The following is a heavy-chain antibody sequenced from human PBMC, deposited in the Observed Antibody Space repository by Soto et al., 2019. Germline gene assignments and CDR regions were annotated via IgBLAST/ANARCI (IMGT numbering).Heavy chain of an antibody. D-gene: IGHD2-2*01. Sequence: GGSLRLSCAASGFTFSSYGMHWVRQAPGKGLEWVAVISYDGSNKYYADSVKGRFTISRDNSKNTLYLQMNSLRAEDTAVYYCAKDNGDIVVVPAASIAAAGTDYWGQGTLVTVSS. CDR3: AKDNGDIVVVPAASIAAAGTDY. CDR1: GFTFSSYG. CDR2: ISYDGSNK. J-gene: IGHJ4*02. V-gene: IGHV3-30*18.